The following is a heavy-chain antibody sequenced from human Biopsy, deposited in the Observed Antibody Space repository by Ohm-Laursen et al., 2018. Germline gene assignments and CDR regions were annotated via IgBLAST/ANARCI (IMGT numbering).Heavy chain of an antibody. CDR3: AKGQDLRGGAEYFQH. D-gene: IGHD2-15*01. CDR2: IYYSVMT. J-gene: IGHJ1*01. CDR1: GDSVTKYY. Sequence: TLSLTCTVSGDSVTKYYWSWIRQPPGKGLEWIGHIYYSVMTNYNPSLQSRVSISVDTSRNQVSLTLSSVTAADTAVYYCAKGQDLRGGAEYFQHWGQGTLLTVSS. V-gene: IGHV4-59*02.